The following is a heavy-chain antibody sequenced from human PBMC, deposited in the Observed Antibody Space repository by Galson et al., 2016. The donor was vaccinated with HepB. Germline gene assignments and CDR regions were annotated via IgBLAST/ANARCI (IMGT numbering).Heavy chain of an antibody. J-gene: IGHJ4*02. CDR1: GFTFGDYA. V-gene: IGHV3-49*04. D-gene: IGHD4-17*01. Sequence: SLRLSCAASGFTFGDYAMSWVRQAPGKGLEWVGGIRSKTYGGTSEYDASVKGRFTISRDDSKSIAYLQMNSLKTEDTAVYYCTRSMLSVTTMFDYWGQGALVTVSS. CDR2: IRSKTYGGTS. CDR3: TRSMLSVTTMFDY.